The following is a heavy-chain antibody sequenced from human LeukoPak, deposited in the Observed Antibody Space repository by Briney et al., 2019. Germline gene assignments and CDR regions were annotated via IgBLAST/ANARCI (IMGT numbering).Heavy chain of an antibody. D-gene: IGHD2-15*01. V-gene: IGHV3-23*01. CDR2: ISGSGGST. CDR3: AKELDVVVAANYDY. J-gene: IGHJ4*02. CDR1: GFTFSSYA. Sequence: GGSLRLSCAASGFTFSSYAMSWVRQAPGKGLEWVSAISGSGGSTYYADSVKGRFTISRDNSKNTLYLQMSSLRAEDTAVYYCAKELDVVVAANYDYWGQGTLVTVSS.